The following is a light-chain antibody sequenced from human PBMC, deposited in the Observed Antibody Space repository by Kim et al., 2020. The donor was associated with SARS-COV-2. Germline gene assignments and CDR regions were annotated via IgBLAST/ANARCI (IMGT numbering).Light chain of an antibody. Sequence: SYELTQPPSVSVSPGQTASITCSGDKLGDKYACWYQQKPGQSPVLVIYQDSKRPSAIPERFSGSYSGHTATLTISGTQAIDEADYFCQAWDSTTEVFGGG. J-gene: IGLJ2*01. V-gene: IGLV3-1*01. CDR3: QAWDSTTEV. CDR1: KLGDKY. CDR2: QDS.